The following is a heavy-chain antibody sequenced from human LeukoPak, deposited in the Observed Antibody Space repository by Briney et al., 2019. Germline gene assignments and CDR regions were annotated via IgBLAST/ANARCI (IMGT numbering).Heavy chain of an antibody. CDR1: GFTFSSYW. Sequence: PGGSLRLSCAASGFTFSSYWMSWVRQAPGKGLEWVANIKQDGSEKYYVDSVKGRFTISRDNAKNSLYLQMNSLRAEDTAVYYCARVGLAYCGGDCYSAYFDYWGQGTLVTVSS. CDR2: IKQDGSEK. CDR3: ARVGLAYCGGDCYSAYFDY. D-gene: IGHD2-21*02. V-gene: IGHV3-7*01. J-gene: IGHJ4*02.